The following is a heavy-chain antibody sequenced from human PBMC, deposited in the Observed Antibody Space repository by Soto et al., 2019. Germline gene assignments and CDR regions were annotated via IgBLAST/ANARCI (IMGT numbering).Heavy chain of an antibody. V-gene: IGHV4-34*01. CDR2: INHSGST. CDR3: ARAPWGDFWSGYYGYYYYGMDV. CDR1: GGSFSGYY. J-gene: IGHJ6*02. Sequence: SETLSLTCAVYGGSFSGYYWSWIRQPPGKGLEWIGEINHSGSTNYNPSLKSRVTISVDASKNQFSLKLSSVTAADTAVYYCARAPWGDFWSGYYGYYYYGMDVWGQGTTVTVSS. D-gene: IGHD3-3*01.